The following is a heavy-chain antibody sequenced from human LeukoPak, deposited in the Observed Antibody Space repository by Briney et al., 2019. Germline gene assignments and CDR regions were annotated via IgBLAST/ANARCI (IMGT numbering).Heavy chain of an antibody. Sequence: GGSLRLSCAASGFMFTSYGMHWVRQAPGKGLDWVAVIWSDGTNKYYSDSVKGRFAISRDDSNDMVYLQMSGLRAEDTAVYYCAKDIHMGFDFTNSLDSWRQSTPVTVSS. D-gene: IGHD3-9*01. CDR3: AKDIHMGFDFTNSLDS. V-gene: IGHV3-33*06. J-gene: IGHJ1*01. CDR2: IWSDGTNK. CDR1: GFMFTSYG.